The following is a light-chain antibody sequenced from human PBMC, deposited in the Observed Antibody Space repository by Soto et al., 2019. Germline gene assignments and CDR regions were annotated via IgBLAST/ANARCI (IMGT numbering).Light chain of an antibody. CDR1: ETVGSNY. J-gene: IGKJ2*01. V-gene: IGKV3-20*01. CDR3: RHYGYGADT. Sequence: EVVLTQSPGTLSLSPGERATLSCRASETVGSNYLAWYQQQPGQAPRLLIFDASSRATGIPDRFSGSGSGTEFSLTISRLEPEDSALYFCRHYGYGADTFGQGTKREI. CDR2: DAS.